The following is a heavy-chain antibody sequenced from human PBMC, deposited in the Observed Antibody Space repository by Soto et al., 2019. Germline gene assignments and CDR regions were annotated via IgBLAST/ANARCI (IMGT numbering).Heavy chain of an antibody. J-gene: IGHJ4*02. Sequence: QVQLVESGGGVVQPGRSLRLSCAASGFTFSSYAMHWVRQAPGKGLEWVAVISYDGSNKYYADSVKGRFTISRDNSKNTLYLQMNSLRAEDTAVYYCARALLMMYAIPDYWGQGTLVTVSS. V-gene: IGHV3-30-3*01. CDR2: ISYDGSNK. CDR3: ARALLMMYAIPDY. D-gene: IGHD2-8*01. CDR1: GFTFSSYA.